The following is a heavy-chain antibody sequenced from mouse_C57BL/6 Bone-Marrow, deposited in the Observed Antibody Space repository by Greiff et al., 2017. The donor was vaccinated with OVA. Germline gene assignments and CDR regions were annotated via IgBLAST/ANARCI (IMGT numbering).Heavy chain of an antibody. V-gene: IGHV1-7*01. CDR1: GYTFTSYW. D-gene: IGHD2-10*01. Sequence: QVQLKESGAELAKPGASVKLSCKASGYTFTSYWMHWVKQRPGQGLEWIGYINPSSGYTKYNQKFKDKATLTADKSSRTAYMQLSSLTYEDSAVYFCASPPYYGGPMDYWGQGTSVTVSS. J-gene: IGHJ4*01. CDR2: INPSSGYT. CDR3: ASPPYYGGPMDY.